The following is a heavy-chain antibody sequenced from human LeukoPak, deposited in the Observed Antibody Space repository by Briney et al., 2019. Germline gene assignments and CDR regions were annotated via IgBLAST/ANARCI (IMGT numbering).Heavy chain of an antibody. CDR1: GYTFTGYY. Sequence: ASVKVSCKASGYTFTGYYMHWVRQAPGQGLEWMGWINPNSGGTNYAQKFQGRVTMTRDTSISTAYMELSRLRSDDAAVYYCASNPNYDILTGWVYWGQGTLVTVSS. V-gene: IGHV1-2*02. CDR2: INPNSGGT. J-gene: IGHJ4*02. D-gene: IGHD3-9*01. CDR3: ASNPNYDILTGWVY.